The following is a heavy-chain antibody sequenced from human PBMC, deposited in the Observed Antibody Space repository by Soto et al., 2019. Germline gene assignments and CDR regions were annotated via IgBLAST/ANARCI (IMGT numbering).Heavy chain of an antibody. D-gene: IGHD3-10*01. CDR1: GGSFSGYY. V-gene: IGHV4-34*01. Sequence: SETLSLTCAVYGGSFSGYYWSWIRQPPGKGLEWIGEINHSGSTNYNPSLKSRVTISVDTSKNQFSLKLSSVTAADTAVYYCARSGYYGSGSYYPRNWFDPWGKGTLVTVSS. J-gene: IGHJ5*02. CDR3: ARSGYYGSGSYYPRNWFDP. CDR2: INHSGST.